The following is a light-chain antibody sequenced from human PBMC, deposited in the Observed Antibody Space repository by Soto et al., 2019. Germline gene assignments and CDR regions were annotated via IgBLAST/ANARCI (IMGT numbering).Light chain of an antibody. J-gene: IGLJ1*01. CDR3: QSFDSGLSGYV. CDR1: SSNIGSTS. V-gene: IGLV1-44*01. Sequence: QSVLTQPPSASGPPGQTVTISCSGRSSNIGSTSVNWYQQLPGTAPKLLLYTNDQRPSGVPDRFSGSKSGTSASLAITGLQAEDETDYYCQSFDSGLSGYVFGTGTKLTVL. CDR2: TND.